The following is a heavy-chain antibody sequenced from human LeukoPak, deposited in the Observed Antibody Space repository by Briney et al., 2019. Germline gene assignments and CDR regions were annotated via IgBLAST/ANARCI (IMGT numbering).Heavy chain of an antibody. D-gene: IGHD6-13*01. CDR2: IYYTGSG. J-gene: IGHJ4*02. CDR3: AMHTVIASSWSLDY. CDR1: GGSVSSYY. V-gene: IGHV4-59*02. Sequence: PSETLSLTCTVSGGSVSSYYWSWIRQPPGKGLEWIGYIYYTGSGNNSPSLKSRVTMSVDASKNQFSLRLNSVTAADTAVYYCAMHTVIASSWSLDYWGQGTLVTVSS.